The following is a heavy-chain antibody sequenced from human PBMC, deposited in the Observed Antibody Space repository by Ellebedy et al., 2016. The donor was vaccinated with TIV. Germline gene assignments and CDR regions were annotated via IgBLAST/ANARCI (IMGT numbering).Heavy chain of an antibody. J-gene: IGHJ6*02. D-gene: IGHD2-2*01. CDR3: ARDHIVVVPTAIGGSYYGMDV. Sequence: SETLSLTCTVSGDSISSYYWSWIRQPPGKGLEWIGYMYYSGSTYYNPSLKSRVTISVDTSKNQFSLKLTSVTAADTAVYYCARDHIVVVPTAIGGSYYGMDVWGQGTTVTVSS. CDR1: GDSISSYY. CDR2: MYYSGST. V-gene: IGHV4-59*12.